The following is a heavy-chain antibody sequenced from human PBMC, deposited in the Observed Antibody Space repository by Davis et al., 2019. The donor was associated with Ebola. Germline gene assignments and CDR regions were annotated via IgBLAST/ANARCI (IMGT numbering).Heavy chain of an antibody. Sequence: SQTLSLTRAVYGGSFNGYYWSWIRQPPGKGLEWIGEINYSGSTNYNPSLKSRVTISVDTSKNQFSLKLSSVTAADTAVYYCARHLKGRIAAAVADYWGQGTLVTVSS. CDR3: ARHLKGRIAAAVADY. V-gene: IGHV4-34*01. D-gene: IGHD6-13*01. CDR2: INYSGST. CDR1: GGSFNGYY. J-gene: IGHJ4*02.